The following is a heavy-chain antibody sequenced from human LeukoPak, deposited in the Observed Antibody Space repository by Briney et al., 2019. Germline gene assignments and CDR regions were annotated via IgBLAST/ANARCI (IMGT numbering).Heavy chain of an antibody. J-gene: IGHJ4*02. V-gene: IGHV3-23*01. D-gene: IGHD2-2*02. CDR2: ISASGDST. CDR1: GFTFSNYV. Sequence: PGGSLRLSCAASGFTFSNYVMSWVRQAPGKGLEWVSAISASGDSTYYADSVKGRFTFSRDNSQNTLSLQMNSLRAEDTAVYYCAKSSCSSTSCYTAFFDYWGQGTLVTVSS. CDR3: AKSSCSSTSCYTAFFDY.